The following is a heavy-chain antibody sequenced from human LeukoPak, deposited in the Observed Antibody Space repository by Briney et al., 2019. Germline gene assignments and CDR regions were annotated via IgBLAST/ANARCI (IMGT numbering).Heavy chain of an antibody. CDR2: IVVRSSDR. D-gene: IGHD3-22*01. J-gene: IGHJ4*02. CDR3: AAARRGYLNPHY. Sequence: GTSVKVSFTSSGFTFTISAMQWVRQARGQRLGWIGWIVVRSSDRNYAQKYQERVTITRDMSTSTAYMELSSLRSEDTAVYYCAAARRGYLNPHYWGQGTLVPVSS. CDR1: GFTFTISA. V-gene: IGHV1-58*02.